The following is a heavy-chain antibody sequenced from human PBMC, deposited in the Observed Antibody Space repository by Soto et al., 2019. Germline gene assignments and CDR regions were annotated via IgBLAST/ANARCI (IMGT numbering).Heavy chain of an antibody. CDR3: ARPDSNGWYDY. CDR1: GYSFTSYW. Sequence: GESLKISCQGSGYSFTSYWIAWVRQMPGKGLEWMGIINPGDSDTRYSPSFQGQVTVSADKSISTAYLQWSSLKASDTAMYYCARPDSNGWYDYWGQGSLVTVSS. V-gene: IGHV5-51*01. CDR2: INPGDSDT. J-gene: IGHJ4*02. D-gene: IGHD6-19*01.